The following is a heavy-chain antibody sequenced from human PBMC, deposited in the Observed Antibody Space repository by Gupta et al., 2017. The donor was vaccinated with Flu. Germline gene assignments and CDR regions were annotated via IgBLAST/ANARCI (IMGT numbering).Heavy chain of an antibody. D-gene: IGHD2-15*01. CDR2: IIPMFGTA. CDR3: ARPKRTATRPFFGFDH. J-gene: IGHJ4*02. Sequence: VRQAPGQGLEWVGGIIPMFGTAHYAQKFQGRVTIAADESTRTASMELSSLRYDDTAVYYCARPKRTATRPFFGFDHWGQGTLVAVSA. V-gene: IGHV1-69*01.